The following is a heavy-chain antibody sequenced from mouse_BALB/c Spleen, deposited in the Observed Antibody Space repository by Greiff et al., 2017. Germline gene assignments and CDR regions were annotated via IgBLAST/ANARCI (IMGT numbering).Heavy chain of an antibody. CDR1: GYTFSSYW. J-gene: IGHJ3*01. CDR3: ARTGDGTGGFTY. Sequence: HVQLKQSGAELMKPGASVKMSCKATGYTFSSYWIDWVNQRPGHGLEWIGEILPGSGSTNYNEKFKAKATFTADTSSNTAYMQLSSLTSEDSAVYYCARTGDGTGGFTYWGQGTLVTVSA. CDR2: ILPGSGST. V-gene: IGHV1-9*01. D-gene: IGHD2-1*01.